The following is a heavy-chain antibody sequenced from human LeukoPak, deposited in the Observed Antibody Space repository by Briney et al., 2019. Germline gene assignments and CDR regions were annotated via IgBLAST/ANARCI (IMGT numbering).Heavy chain of an antibody. CDR1: GGSISSSSYY. V-gene: IGHV4-39*07. CDR2: IYYSGST. D-gene: IGHD3-10*01. Sequence: PSETLSLTCTVSGGSISSSSYYWGWIRQPPGKGLEWIGSIYYSGSTYYNPSLKSRVTISVDTSKNQFSLKLSSVTAADTAVYYCARGYGRRLWFGFEAFDYWGQGTLVTVSS. CDR3: ARGYGRRLWFGFEAFDY. J-gene: IGHJ4*02.